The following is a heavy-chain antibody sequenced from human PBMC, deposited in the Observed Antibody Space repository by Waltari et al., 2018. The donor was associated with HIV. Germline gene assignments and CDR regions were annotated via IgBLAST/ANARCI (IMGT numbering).Heavy chain of an antibody. CDR1: GFTFSSYA. CDR2: ISNSGGST. CDR3: AKDLSSISMIIPRSYFDY. V-gene: IGHV3-23*01. J-gene: IGHJ4*02. D-gene: IGHD3-22*01. Sequence: EVQLLESGGGLVQPGGSLRLSCAASGFTFSSYAMRWVRQAPGKGLEWVSAISNSGGSTYYADSMKGRFSISRDNSKNTLYLQMNSLRDEDTAVYYCAKDLSSISMIIPRSYFDYWGQGTLVTVSS.